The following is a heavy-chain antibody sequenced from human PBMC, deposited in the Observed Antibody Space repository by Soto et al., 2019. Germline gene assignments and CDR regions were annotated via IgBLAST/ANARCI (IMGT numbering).Heavy chain of an antibody. CDR1: GLTFSSYS. Sequence: EVQLVESGGGLVQRGGSLRLSCAASGLTFSSYSMNWVRQAPGKGLEWVSYISSSSSTIYYADSVKGRFTISRDTAKNSLYLQMNSLRAEDTAAYYCAFGEESRYYYYGMDVWGQGTTVTVSS. CDR3: AFGEESRYYYYGMDV. D-gene: IGHD3-10*01. V-gene: IGHV3-48*01. CDR2: ISSSSSTI. J-gene: IGHJ6*02.